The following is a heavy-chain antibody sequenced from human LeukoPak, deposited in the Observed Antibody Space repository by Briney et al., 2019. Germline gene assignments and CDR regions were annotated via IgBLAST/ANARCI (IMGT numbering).Heavy chain of an antibody. CDR3: TSLSGFYESY. CDR1: GLTFSSYW. Sequence: GGSLRLSCAASGLTFSSYWMTWVRQAPGKGLEWVAHIKRDGSEKYYVDSVRGRFTVSRDNAKNSLFPQMNNLRPGDTAVYYCTSLSGFYESYWGQGTLVSVSS. J-gene: IGHJ4*02. V-gene: IGHV3-7*01. D-gene: IGHD3-22*01. CDR2: IKRDGSEK.